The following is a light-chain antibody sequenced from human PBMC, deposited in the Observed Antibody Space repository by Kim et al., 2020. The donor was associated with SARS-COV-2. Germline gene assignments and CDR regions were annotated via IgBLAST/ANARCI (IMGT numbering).Light chain of an antibody. J-gene: IGLJ2*01. CDR3: QAWDSSAYVI. Sequence: SHELTQPPSVSVSPGQTATIACSGDNLGNKYACWYQQKPGQSPVLVISQDNKRPSGIPERFSGSNSGNTATLTISGTQAMDEADYYCQAWDSSAYVIFGG. CDR2: QDN. V-gene: IGLV3-1*01. CDR1: NLGNKY.